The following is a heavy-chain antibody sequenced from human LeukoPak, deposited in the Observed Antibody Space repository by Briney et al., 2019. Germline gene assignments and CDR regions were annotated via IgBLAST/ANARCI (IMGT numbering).Heavy chain of an antibody. Sequence: PSETLSLTCTVSGGSISSYYWSWIRQPPGKGLEWFGYIYYSGSTNYNPSLKSRVTISVDTSKNQFSLKLSSVTAADTAVYYCARGGYDILTGYYTINFDYWGQGTLVTVSS. CDR3: ARGGYDILTGYYTINFDY. CDR2: IYYSGST. D-gene: IGHD3-9*01. J-gene: IGHJ4*02. V-gene: IGHV4-59*01. CDR1: GGSISSYY.